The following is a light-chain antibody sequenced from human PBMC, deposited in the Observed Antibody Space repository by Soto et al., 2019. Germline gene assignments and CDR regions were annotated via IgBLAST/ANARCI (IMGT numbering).Light chain of an antibody. V-gene: IGKV2-28*01. Sequence: DIVMTQSPLSLPVTAGEPASVSCRSSQSLLHSNGYNYLDWYLQKPGQSPQLLIYWGSNRASGVPDRFSGSGSGTDFTLNISRVEAEDVGVYYCMQALQTPWTFGQGTKVEIK. CDR3: MQALQTPWT. CDR1: QSLLHSNGYNY. CDR2: WGS. J-gene: IGKJ1*01.